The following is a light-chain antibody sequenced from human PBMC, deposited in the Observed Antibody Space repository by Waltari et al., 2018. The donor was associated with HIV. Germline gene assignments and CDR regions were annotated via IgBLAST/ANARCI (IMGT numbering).Light chain of an antibody. Sequence: SYELTQPPSVSVSPGQTASITCSGETLGDKYACWYQQKPGQSPALVIYQNNKRPSGIPERFSSSISGNTATLTISGTQTMDEADYYCQAWDSTTVVFGGGTKLIVL. V-gene: IGLV3-1*01. CDR1: TLGDKY. J-gene: IGLJ2*01. CDR3: QAWDSTTVV. CDR2: QNN.